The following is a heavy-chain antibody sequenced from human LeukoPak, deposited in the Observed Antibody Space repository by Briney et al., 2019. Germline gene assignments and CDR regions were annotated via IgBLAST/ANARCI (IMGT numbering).Heavy chain of an antibody. D-gene: IGHD2-8*01. CDR2: ISSSSSYI. Sequence: GALRLSCAASGFTFSSYSMNWVRQAPGKGLEWVSSISSSSSYIYYADSVKGRFTISRDNAKNSLYLQMNSLRAEDTAVYYCARDNGWRGPDYWGQGTLVTVSS. J-gene: IGHJ4*02. V-gene: IGHV3-21*01. CDR3: ARDNGWRGPDY. CDR1: GFTFSSYS.